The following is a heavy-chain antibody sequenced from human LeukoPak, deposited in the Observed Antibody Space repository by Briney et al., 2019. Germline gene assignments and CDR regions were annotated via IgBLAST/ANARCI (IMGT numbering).Heavy chain of an antibody. J-gene: IGHJ4*02. Sequence: GGSLRLSCSASGFTFSSYAMHWVRQAPGKGLKYVSAISSNGGSTYYADSVKGRFTISRDNSKNTLYLQMSSLRAEDTAVYYCVKDFEYSGYAPFDYWGQGTLVTVSS. D-gene: IGHD5-12*01. CDR2: ISSNGGST. CDR1: GFTFSSYA. CDR3: VKDFEYSGYAPFDY. V-gene: IGHV3-64D*06.